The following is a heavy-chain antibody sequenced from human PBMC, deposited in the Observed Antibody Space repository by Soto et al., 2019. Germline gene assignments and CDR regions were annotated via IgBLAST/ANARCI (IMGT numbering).Heavy chain of an antibody. CDR1: GFTFSNYG. V-gene: IGHV3-30*18. CDR2: ISYDGSNK. CDR3: AKSAYSEWYFAV. J-gene: IGHJ2*01. Sequence: QAQLVESGGGVVQPGRSLRLSCVASGFTFSNYGIHWVRQASGKGLEWVAVISYDGSNKLYADSVKGRFTISRDNSKNTVYLQMNSLRAEDTAMYYCAKSAYSEWYFAVWGRGTLLTVSS. D-gene: IGHD2-15*01.